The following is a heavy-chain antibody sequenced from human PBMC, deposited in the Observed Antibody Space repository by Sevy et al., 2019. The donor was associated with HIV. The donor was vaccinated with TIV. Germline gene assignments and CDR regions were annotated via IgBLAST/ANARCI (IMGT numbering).Heavy chain of an antibody. V-gene: IGHV1-18*01. CDR3: ARDQGYSYGYSPFYYYYGMDV. Sequence: ASVKVSCKASGYTFTSYGISWVRQAPGQGLEWMGWISAYNGNTNYAQKLQGRVTMTTDTSTSTAYMGLRSLRSDDTAVYYCARDQGYSYGYSPFYYYYGMDVWGQGTTVTVSS. J-gene: IGHJ6*02. D-gene: IGHD5-18*01. CDR1: GYTFTSYG. CDR2: ISAYNGNT.